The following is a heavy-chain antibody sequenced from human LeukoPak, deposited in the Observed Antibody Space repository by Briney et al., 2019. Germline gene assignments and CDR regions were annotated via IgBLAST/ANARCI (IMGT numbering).Heavy chain of an antibody. D-gene: IGHD3-3*01. CDR1: GFTFSSYS. Sequence: KPGGSLRLSCAASGFTFSSYSMNWVRQAPGKGLEWVSSISSSSSYIYCADSVKGRFTISRDNAKNSLYLQMNSLRAEDTAVYYCARDFTRYDFWSGEFASYWGQGTLVTVSS. CDR3: ARDFTRYDFWSGEFASY. V-gene: IGHV3-21*01. CDR2: ISSSSSYI. J-gene: IGHJ4*02.